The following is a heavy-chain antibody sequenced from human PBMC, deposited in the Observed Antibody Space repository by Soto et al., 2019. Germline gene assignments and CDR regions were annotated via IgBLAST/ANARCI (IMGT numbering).Heavy chain of an antibody. CDR3: ARGVKYHAHSGYVRDYYYMDV. V-gene: IGHV1-2*04. CDR2: INPNSGGT. Sequence: ASVKVSCKASGYTFTGYYMHWVRQAPGQGLEWMGWINPNSGGTNYAQKFQGWVTMTRDTSISTAYMELSRLRSDDTAVYYCARGVKYHAHSGYVRDYYYMDVWGKGTTVTVSS. D-gene: IGHD5-12*01. CDR1: GYTFTGYY. J-gene: IGHJ6*03.